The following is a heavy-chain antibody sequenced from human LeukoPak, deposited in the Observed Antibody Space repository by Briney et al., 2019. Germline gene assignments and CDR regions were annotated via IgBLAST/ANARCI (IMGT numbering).Heavy chain of an antibody. J-gene: IGHJ4*02. V-gene: IGHV3-66*04. CDR3: ARHDRTCSSTSCYRSNWNHGAYYFDY. CDR1: GFTVSSNY. D-gene: IGHD2-2*02. CDR2: IYSGGST. Sequence: GGSLRLSCAASGFTVSSNYMSWVRQAPGKGLEWVSVIYSGGSTYYADSVKGRFTISRDNSKNTLYLQMNSLRAEDTAVYYCARHDRTCSSTSCYRSNWNHGAYYFDYWGQGTLVTVSS.